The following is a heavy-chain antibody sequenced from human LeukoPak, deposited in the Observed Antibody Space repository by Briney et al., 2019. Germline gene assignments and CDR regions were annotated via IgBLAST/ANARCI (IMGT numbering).Heavy chain of an antibody. V-gene: IGHV1-18*01. CDR1: GGTFSSYA. CDR3: ARSPISRGMDV. J-gene: IGHJ6*02. Sequence: GASVKVSCKASGGTFSSYAISWVRQAPGQGLEWMGWISAYNGNTNYAQKLQGRVTMTTDTSTSTAYMELRSLRSDDTAVYHCARSPISRGMDVWGQGTTVTVSS. CDR2: ISAYNGNT. D-gene: IGHD3-9*01.